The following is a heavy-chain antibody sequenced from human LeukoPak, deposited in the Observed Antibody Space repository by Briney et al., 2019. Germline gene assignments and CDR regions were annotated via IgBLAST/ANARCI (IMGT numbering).Heavy chain of an antibody. CDR2: INEDGSTK. Sequence: GGSLRLSCTASGFTFNDYWMTWVRQTPGKGLEWLANINEDGSTKNYVDSVKGRFTISRDNAVNSLYLQMNSLRAEDTAMYYCAKDSITIFGVVGCPDYWGQGTLVTVSS. D-gene: IGHD3-3*01. V-gene: IGHV3-7*01. CDR3: AKDSITIFGVVGCPDY. J-gene: IGHJ4*02. CDR1: GFTFNDYW.